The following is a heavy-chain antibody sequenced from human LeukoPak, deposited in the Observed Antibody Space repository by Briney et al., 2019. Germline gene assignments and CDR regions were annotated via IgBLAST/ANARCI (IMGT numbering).Heavy chain of an antibody. V-gene: IGHV3-53*01. CDR2: VVGTGGT. CDR3: VKDYCRDGNCPLPFFDS. Sequence: PSETLSLTCAVYGGSFSGYYWSWVRQAPGKGLEWVSIVVGTGGTYYADSVRGRFILSRDNSKNTVYLQMSSLRAEDTATYYCVKDYCRDGNCPLPFFDSWGQGILVTVSS. J-gene: IGHJ4*02. D-gene: IGHD2-15*01. CDR1: GGSFSGYY.